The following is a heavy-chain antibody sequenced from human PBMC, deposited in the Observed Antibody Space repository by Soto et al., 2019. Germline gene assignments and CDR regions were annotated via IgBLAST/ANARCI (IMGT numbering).Heavy chain of an antibody. CDR2: ISSSSSYI. J-gene: IGHJ6*02. CDR1: VFTVSSYS. V-gene: IGHV3-21*01. D-gene: IGHD6-13*01. Sequence: LFCAASVFTVSSYSMNWVRQAPWKGLEWVSSISSSSSYIYYADSVKGRFTISRDNAKNSLYLQMNSLRAEDTAVYYCAIGYSQSRFYDGMDVWGQGTTVTVSS. CDR3: AIGYSQSRFYDGMDV.